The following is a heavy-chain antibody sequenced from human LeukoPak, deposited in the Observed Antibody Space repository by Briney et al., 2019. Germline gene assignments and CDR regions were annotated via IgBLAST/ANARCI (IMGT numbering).Heavy chain of an antibody. Sequence: ASVKVSCKASGGTFSSYAISWVRQAPGQGLEWMGGIIPIFGTANYAQKFQGRVTITPDESTSTAYMELSSLRSEDTAVYYCARVKGIAAAGTRYYYMDVWGKGTTVTISS. CDR1: GGTFSSYA. J-gene: IGHJ6*03. CDR2: IIPIFGTA. V-gene: IGHV1-69*13. D-gene: IGHD6-13*01. CDR3: ARVKGIAAAGTRYYYMDV.